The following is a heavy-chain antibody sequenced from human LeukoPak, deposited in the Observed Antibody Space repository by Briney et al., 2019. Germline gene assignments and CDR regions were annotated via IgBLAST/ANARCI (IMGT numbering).Heavy chain of an antibody. J-gene: IGHJ4*02. CDR2: IKQDGSQK. V-gene: IGHV3-7*01. D-gene: IGHD5/OR15-5a*01. CDR1: AFTFSNYW. Sequence: GGSLRLSCAASAFTFSNYWMGWAPQAPGRGLEWVASIKQDGSQKYYVDSVKGRFTISRDNAKNSLYLQMNSLRADDTAVYYCARDKVSGPTLLDYWGQGALVTVSS. CDR3: ARDKVSGPTLLDY.